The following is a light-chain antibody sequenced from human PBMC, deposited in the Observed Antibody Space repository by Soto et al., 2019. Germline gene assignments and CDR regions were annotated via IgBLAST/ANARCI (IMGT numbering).Light chain of an antibody. CDR3: SSYAGNNNLV. CDR2: DVT. V-gene: IGLV2-8*01. J-gene: IGLJ2*01. CDR1: SSDIGGYNF. Sequence: QSALTQPPSASGSPVQSVTISCTGTSSDIGGYNFVSWYQHHPGKAPELMIFDVTKRPSGVPDRFSGSKSGNTASLTVSGLQAEDEAVYYCSSYAGNNNLVFGGGTKLTVL.